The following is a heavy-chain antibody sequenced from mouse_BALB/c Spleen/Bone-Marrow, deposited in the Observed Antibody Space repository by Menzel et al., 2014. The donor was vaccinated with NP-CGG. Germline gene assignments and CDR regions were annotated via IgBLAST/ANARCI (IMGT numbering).Heavy chain of an antibody. V-gene: IGHV1-54*01. CDR3: ASPYGNYDAMDY. CDR2: INPGSGGT. Sequence: VQRVESGAELVRPGTSVKVSCKASGYAFTNYLIEWVKQRPGQGLEWIGVINPGSGGTNYNEKFKDKATLTADKSSSTAYMQLSSLTSEDSAVYYCASPYGNYDAMDYWGQGTSVTVSS. D-gene: IGHD2-1*01. J-gene: IGHJ4*01. CDR1: GYAFTNYL.